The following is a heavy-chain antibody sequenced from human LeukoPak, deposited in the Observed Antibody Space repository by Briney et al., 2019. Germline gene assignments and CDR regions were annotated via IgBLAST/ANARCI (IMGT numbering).Heavy chain of an antibody. J-gene: IGHJ4*02. CDR1: GFTFSNYA. Sequence: GGSLRLSCAASGFTFSNYAMSWVRQAPGKGLEWVSAISGSGGDTFYTDSVKGRFTISRDNSKNTLYLQMKGLRAEDTAVYYCVKDSVVVAGLVNYFDYWGQGTLVTVSS. CDR2: ISGSGGDT. CDR3: VKDSVVVAGLVNYFDY. D-gene: IGHD6-19*01. V-gene: IGHV3-23*01.